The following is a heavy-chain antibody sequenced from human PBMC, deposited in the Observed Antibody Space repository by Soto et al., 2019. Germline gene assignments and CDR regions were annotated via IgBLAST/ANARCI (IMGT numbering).Heavy chain of an antibody. CDR2: FDPEGSDT. J-gene: IGHJ4*02. CDR1: GYTLSELS. D-gene: IGHD2-21*02. CDR3: ATVGCCGAGCYSFDD. V-gene: IGHV1-24*01. Sequence: ASVKVSCKVSGYTLSELSIHWARQAPGKGFEWMGGFDPEGSDTIYAQKFQGRVTMTSDTSTETAYMELESLTSEDTAVYYCATVGCCGAGCYSFDDWGQGTLVTVSS.